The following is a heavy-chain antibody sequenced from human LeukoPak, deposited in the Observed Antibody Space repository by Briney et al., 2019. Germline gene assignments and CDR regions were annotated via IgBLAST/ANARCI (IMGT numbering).Heavy chain of an antibody. CDR3: ARGTGYCSGGSCYSEYFQH. Sequence: QPGGSLRLSCAASGFTFSSYAMHWVRQAPGKGLEWVAVIYYDGSNKYYADSVKGRFTISRDNSKNTLYLQMNSLRAEDTAVYYCARGTGYCSGGSCYSEYFQHWGQGTLVTVSS. D-gene: IGHD2-15*01. CDR1: GFTFSSYA. J-gene: IGHJ1*01. V-gene: IGHV3-30*04. CDR2: IYYDGSNK.